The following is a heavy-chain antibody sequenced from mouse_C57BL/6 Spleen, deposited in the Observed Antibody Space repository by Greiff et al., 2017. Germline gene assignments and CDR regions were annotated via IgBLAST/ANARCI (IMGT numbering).Heavy chain of an antibody. CDR2: INPSNGGT. V-gene: IGHV1-53*01. CDR1: GYTFTSYW. CDR3: AKGNYNGNSPLYYAMDY. J-gene: IGHJ4*01. D-gene: IGHD1-1*01. Sequence: VQLQQPGTELVKPGASVKLSCKASGYTFTSYWMHWVKQRPGQGLEWIGNINPSNGGTNYNEKFKSKATLTVDKSSSTAYMQLSSLTSEESAVYSCAKGNYNGNSPLYYAMDYWGQGTSVTVSS.